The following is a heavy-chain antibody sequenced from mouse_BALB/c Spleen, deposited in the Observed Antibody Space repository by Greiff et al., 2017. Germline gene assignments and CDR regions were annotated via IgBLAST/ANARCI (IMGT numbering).Heavy chain of an antibody. CDR2: ISYSGST. CDR3: ARSRGYDGYYFDY. Sequence: EVQLVESGPSLVKPSQTLSLTCSVTGDSITSGYWNWIRKFPGNKLEYMGYISYSGSTYYNPSLKSRISITRDTSKNQYYLQLNSVTTEDTATYYCARSRGYDGYYFDYWGQGTTLTVSS. D-gene: IGHD2-14*01. CDR1: GDSITSGY. J-gene: IGHJ2*01. V-gene: IGHV3-8*02.